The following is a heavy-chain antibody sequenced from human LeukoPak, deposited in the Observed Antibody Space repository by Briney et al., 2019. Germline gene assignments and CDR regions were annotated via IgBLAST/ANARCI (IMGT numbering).Heavy chain of an antibody. CDR3: ARGGRGPGDYFDL. Sequence: PGGSLRLSCAASGFTFSSYTMHWVRQAPGKGLEWVAVISYDGSNKYYADSVTGRFTISRDNSKNMLYLQMNSLRAEDTAVYYCARGGRGPGDYFDLWGRGTLVTVSS. D-gene: IGHD2-15*01. V-gene: IGHV3-30*04. J-gene: IGHJ2*01. CDR2: ISYDGSNK. CDR1: GFTFSSYT.